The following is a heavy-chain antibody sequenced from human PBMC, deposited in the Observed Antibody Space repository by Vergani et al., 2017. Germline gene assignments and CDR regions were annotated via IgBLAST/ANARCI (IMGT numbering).Heavy chain of an antibody. CDR1: GYTFSSYA. J-gene: IGHJ3*02. CDR2: ISYDGSNK. Sequence: QVQLVESGGGVVQPGRSLRLSCAASGYTFSSYAMHWVRQAPGKGLEWVAVISYDGSNKYYADSVKGRFTISRDNSKNTLYLQMNSLRAEDTAVYYCARGNPYVDFDIWGQGTMITVSS. CDR3: ARGNPYVDFDI. D-gene: IGHD3-16*01. V-gene: IGHV3-30-3*01.